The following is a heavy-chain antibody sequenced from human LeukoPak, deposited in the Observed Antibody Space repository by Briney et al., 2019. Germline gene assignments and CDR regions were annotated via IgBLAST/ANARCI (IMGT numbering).Heavy chain of an antibody. CDR2: INPSSGGT. D-gene: IGHD2-2*01. CDR1: GYTFTGYY. CDR3: ARDIVVVPAAFGGMDV. J-gene: IGHJ6*02. V-gene: IGHV1-2*02. Sequence: ASVKVSCKTSGYTFTGYYIHWVRQAPGQGLECMGWINPSSGGTHYAQNFQGRVTMTRDTSVSTAYMELSRLRSDDTAVYYCARDIVVVPAAFGGMDVWGQGTTVTVSS.